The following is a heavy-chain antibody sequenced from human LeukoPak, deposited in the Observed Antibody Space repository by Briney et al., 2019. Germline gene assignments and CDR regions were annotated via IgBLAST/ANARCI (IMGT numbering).Heavy chain of an antibody. CDR2: MNPNSGNT. Sequence: GASVKVSRKASGYTFTSYDINWVRQATGQGLEWMGWMNPNSGNTGYAQKFQGRVTMTRNTSISTAYMELSSLRSEDTAVYYCARFYYDSTPSAFDIWGQGTMVTVSS. CDR1: GYTFTSYD. J-gene: IGHJ3*02. CDR3: ARFYYDSTPSAFDI. V-gene: IGHV1-8*01. D-gene: IGHD3-22*01.